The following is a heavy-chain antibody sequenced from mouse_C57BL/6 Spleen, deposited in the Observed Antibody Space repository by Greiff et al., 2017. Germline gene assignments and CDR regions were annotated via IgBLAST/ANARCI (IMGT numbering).Heavy chain of an antibody. J-gene: IGHJ3*01. D-gene: IGHD2-4*01. CDR3: TRRGDYDWFAY. CDR1: GFTFSSYA. CDR2: ISSGGDYI. V-gene: IGHV5S21*01. Sequence: EVMLVESGEGLVKPGGSLKLSCAASGFTFSSYAMSWVRQTPEKRLEWVAYISSGGDYIYYADTVKGRFTISRDNARNTLYLQMSSLKSEDTAMYYCTRRGDYDWFAYWGQGTLVTVSA.